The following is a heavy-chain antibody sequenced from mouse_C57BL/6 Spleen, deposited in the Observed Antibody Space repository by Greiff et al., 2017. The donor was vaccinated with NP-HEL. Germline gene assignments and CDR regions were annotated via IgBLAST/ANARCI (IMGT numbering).Heavy chain of an antibody. CDR2: INPYNGGT. CDR1: GYTFTDYY. D-gene: IGHD3-2*02. CDR3: ARGGAAQDYYAMDY. Sequence: VQLQQSGPVLVKPGASVKMSCKASGYTFTDYYMNWVKQSHGKSLEWIGVINPYNGGTSYNQKFKGKATLTVDKSSSTAYMELNSLTSEDSAVYYCARGGAAQDYYAMDYWGQGTSVTVSS. J-gene: IGHJ4*01. V-gene: IGHV1-19*01.